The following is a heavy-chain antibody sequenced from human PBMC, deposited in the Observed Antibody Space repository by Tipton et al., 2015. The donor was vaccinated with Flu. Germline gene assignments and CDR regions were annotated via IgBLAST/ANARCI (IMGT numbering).Heavy chain of an antibody. V-gene: IGHV1-18*01. CDR1: GYTFTRYG. D-gene: IGHD1-1*01. CDR3: ARSQVDWNDTPNWVDP. CDR2: IRGYGNT. J-gene: IGHJ5*02. Sequence: LVQSGAEVKNPGASVRVSCKASGYTFTRYGISWVRQAPGQGLEWMGWIRGYGNTNYAQELRGRVTMTTDTSTSTAYMELRSLRSDDTAVYYCARSQVDWNDTPNWVDPWGQGTLVTVSS.